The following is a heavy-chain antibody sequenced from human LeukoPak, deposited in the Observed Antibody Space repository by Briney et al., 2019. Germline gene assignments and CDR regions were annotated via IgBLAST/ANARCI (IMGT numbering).Heavy chain of an antibody. V-gene: IGHV3-9*01. CDR3: AKDLTASGSYYNPFDY. CDR2: ISWNSGSI. CDR1: GFTFDDYA. D-gene: IGHD1-26*01. Sequence: PGRSLRLSCAASGFTFDDYAMHWVRQAPGKGLEWVSGISWNSGSIGYADSVKGQFTISRDNAKNSLYLQMNSLRAEDTALYYCAKDLTASGSYYNPFDYWGQGTLVTVSS. J-gene: IGHJ4*02.